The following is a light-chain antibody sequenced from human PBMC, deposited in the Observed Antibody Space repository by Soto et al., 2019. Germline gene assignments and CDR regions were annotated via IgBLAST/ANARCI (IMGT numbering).Light chain of an antibody. Sequence: QLVLTQPPSASGTPGQRVTISCSGSYSNIGSHTVNWYQQFPGTAPKLLMYSNNQRPSGVPDRFSGSKSGTSASLAISGLQAEDEADYYCSVWDDSLNAWVFGEGTKLTFL. CDR1: YSNIGSHT. CDR2: SNN. V-gene: IGLV1-44*01. CDR3: SVWDDSLNAWV. J-gene: IGLJ3*02.